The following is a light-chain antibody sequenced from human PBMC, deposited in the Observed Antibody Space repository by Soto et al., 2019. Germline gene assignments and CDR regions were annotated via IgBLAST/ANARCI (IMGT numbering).Light chain of an antibody. CDR2: KAS. CDR1: QSISDW. Sequence: DIQMTQSPSTLSASVGDRVTITCRASQSISDWLAWYQQKPGKAPKLLIYKASSLESGVPSRFSGSGSGTEFTLTISSLQPDAFATYYCQQYSSSSEGAFGQGTKVEIK. J-gene: IGKJ1*01. CDR3: QQYSSSSEGA. V-gene: IGKV1-5*03.